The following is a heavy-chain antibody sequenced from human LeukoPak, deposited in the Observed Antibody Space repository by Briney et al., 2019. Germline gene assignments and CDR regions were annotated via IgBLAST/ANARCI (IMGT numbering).Heavy chain of an antibody. Sequence: GESLKISCKGSGFSFTSYWIGWVRQMPGKGLEWKGIIYPGDSDTRYSPSFQGQVTISADKSISTAYLQWSSLKASDTAMYYCARHGYDSSGYYLTPFDYWGQGTLVTVSS. D-gene: IGHD3-22*01. CDR2: IYPGDSDT. V-gene: IGHV5-51*01. CDR3: ARHGYDSSGYYLTPFDY. J-gene: IGHJ4*02. CDR1: GFSFTSYW.